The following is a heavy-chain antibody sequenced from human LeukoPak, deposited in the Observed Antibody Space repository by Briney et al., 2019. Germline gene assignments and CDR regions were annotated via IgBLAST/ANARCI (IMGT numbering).Heavy chain of an antibody. J-gene: IGHJ4*02. CDR2: MNPNSGNT. CDR1: GYTFTSYD. Sequence: GASVKVSCKASGYTFTSYDINWVRQATGQGLEWMGWMNPNSGNTGYAQKFQGRVTMTRNTSISTAYMELSSLRSEDTAVYYRAVGGATGTTGDYFDYWGQGTLVTVSS. D-gene: IGHD1-1*01. V-gene: IGHV1-8*01. CDR3: AVGGATGTTGDYFDY.